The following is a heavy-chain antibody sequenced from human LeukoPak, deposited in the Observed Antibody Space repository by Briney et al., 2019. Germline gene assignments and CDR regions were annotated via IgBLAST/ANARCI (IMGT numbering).Heavy chain of an antibody. CDR3: ARLVGVDDFWSGYPYYFDY. V-gene: IGHV4-4*07. D-gene: IGHD3-3*01. Sequence: SETLSLTCTVSGGSISSYYWSWIRQPAGKGPEWIGRIYTSGSTNYNPSLKSRVTMSVDTSKNQFSLKLSSVTAADTAVYYCARLVGVDDFWSGYPYYFDYWGQGTLVTVSS. J-gene: IGHJ4*02. CDR2: IYTSGST. CDR1: GGSISSYY.